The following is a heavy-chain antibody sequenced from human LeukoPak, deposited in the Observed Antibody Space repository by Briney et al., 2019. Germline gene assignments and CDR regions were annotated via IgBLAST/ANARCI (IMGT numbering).Heavy chain of an antibody. D-gene: IGHD2-21*02. J-gene: IGHJ4*02. CDR3: ARGQGVVVVTAILTY. V-gene: IGHV1-46*01. CDR1: GGTFSSYA. CDR2: INPSGGST. Sequence: ASVKVSCKASGGTFSSYAISWVRQAPGQGLERTGIINPSGGSTSYAQKFQGRVTMTRDTSTSTVYMELSSLRSEDTAVYYCARGQGVVVVTAILTYWGQGTLVTVSS.